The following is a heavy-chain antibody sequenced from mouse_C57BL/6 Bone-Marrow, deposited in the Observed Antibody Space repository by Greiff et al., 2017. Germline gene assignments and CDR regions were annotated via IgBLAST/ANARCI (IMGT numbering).Heavy chain of an antibody. CDR1: GYTFTSYG. J-gene: IGHJ3*01. CDR2: IYPRSGNT. V-gene: IGHV1-81*01. CDR3: ARWGYYGSFAY. D-gene: IGHD1-1*01. Sequence: VQLQQSGAKLARPGASVKLSCKASGYTFTSYGISWVKQRTGQGLECIGYIYPRSGNTYYNEKFKGKATLTADKSSSTAYMELRSLTSEDSAVYFCARWGYYGSFAYWGQGTLVTVSA.